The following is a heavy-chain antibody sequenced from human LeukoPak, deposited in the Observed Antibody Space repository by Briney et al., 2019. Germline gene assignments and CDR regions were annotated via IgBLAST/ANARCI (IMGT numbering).Heavy chain of an antibody. Sequence: PGGSLRLSCAASGFTFSSYGMHWVRQAPGKGLEGVAVIWYDGSNKYYADSVKGRFTISRDNSKNTLYLQMNSLRAEDTAVYYCAKGGYDSSGYYDYWGQGTLVTVSS. J-gene: IGHJ4*02. CDR1: GFTFSSYG. CDR2: IWYDGSNK. D-gene: IGHD3-22*01. CDR3: AKGGYDSSGYYDY. V-gene: IGHV3-33*06.